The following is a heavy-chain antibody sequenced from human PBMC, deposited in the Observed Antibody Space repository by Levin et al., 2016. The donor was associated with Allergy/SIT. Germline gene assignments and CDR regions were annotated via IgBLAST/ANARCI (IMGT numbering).Heavy chain of an antibody. V-gene: IGHV1-2*06. CDR3: AKDWAGSGPPGWFDL. J-gene: IGHJ5*02. CDR2: INPFTGDT. Sequence: ASVKVSCKASGYVFSNFYVHWVRQAPGQGLEWMGRINPFTGDTNFARKFQGRVTMTRDTSINTAYMDLHSLTSDDTATYYCAKDWAGSGPPGWFDLWGQGTRVTVSS. CDR1: GYVFSNFY. D-gene: IGHD6-19*01.